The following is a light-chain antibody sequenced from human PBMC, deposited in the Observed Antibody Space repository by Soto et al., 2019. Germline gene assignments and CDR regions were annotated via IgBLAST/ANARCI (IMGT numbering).Light chain of an antibody. CDR3: QQYDNLPV. Sequence: DIQMTQSPSSLSASVGDRVTITCQASQDISNYLNWYQQKPGEAPKLLIYDASNLEKGVPSRFSGSGSGTDFTFTISSLQPEDIATYYCQQYDNLPVFGPGTKVDIK. CDR2: DAS. J-gene: IGKJ3*01. V-gene: IGKV1-33*01. CDR1: QDISNY.